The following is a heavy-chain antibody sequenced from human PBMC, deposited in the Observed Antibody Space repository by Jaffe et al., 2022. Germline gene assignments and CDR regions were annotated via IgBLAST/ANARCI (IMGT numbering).Heavy chain of an antibody. CDR1: GFSLSTSGVG. D-gene: IGHD6-13*01. CDR2: IYWDDDK. CDR3: AHSRYSSSWYPSGYYFDY. J-gene: IGHJ4*02. V-gene: IGHV2-5*02. Sequence: QITLKESGPTLVKPTQTLTLTCTFSGFSLSTSGVGVGWIRQPPGKALEWLALIYWDDDKRYSPSLKSRLTITKDTSKNQVVLTMTNMDPVDTATYYCAHSRYSSSWYPSGYYFDYWGQGTLVTVSS.